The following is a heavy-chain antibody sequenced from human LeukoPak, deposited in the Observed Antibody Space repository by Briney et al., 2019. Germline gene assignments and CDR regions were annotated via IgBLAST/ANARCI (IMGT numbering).Heavy chain of an antibody. CDR1: GFIFNDHG. Sequence: GGSLRLSCAASGFIFNDHGMSWVRQVPGKGLEWVSGINWNGGSTGYADSVKGRFIISRDNAKNSLYLQMNSLRPEDMALYYCAKVAAAGNWYFDLWGRGTLVTVSS. J-gene: IGHJ2*01. D-gene: IGHD6-13*01. V-gene: IGHV3-20*04. CDR3: AKVAAAGNWYFDL. CDR2: INWNGGST.